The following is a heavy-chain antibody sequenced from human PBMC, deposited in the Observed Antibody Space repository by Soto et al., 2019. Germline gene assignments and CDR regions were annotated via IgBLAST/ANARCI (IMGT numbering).Heavy chain of an antibody. D-gene: IGHD3-9*01. J-gene: IGHJ6*02. CDR2: INHSGST. V-gene: IGHV4-34*01. Sequence: SLTCAVYGGSFSGYYWSWIRQPPGKGLEWIGEINHSGSTNYNPSLKSRVTISVDTSKNQFSLKLSSVTAADTAVYYCARANYDIRYGMDVWGQGTTVTVSS. CDR3: ARANYDIRYGMDV. CDR1: GGSFSGYY.